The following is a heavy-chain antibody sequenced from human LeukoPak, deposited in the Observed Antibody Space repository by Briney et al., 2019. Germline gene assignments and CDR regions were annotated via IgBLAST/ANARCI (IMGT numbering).Heavy chain of an antibody. CDR3: ARAWFGELFLDY. CDR2: ISSRGPS. Sequence: SETLSLTCIVSGDSINSGHYYWNWIRQSAGKGLEWIGYISSRGPSTYNPSLKSPVTISKDTSKNQFSLRLNSATAADTAVYYCARAWFGELFLDYWGQGALVTVSS. D-gene: IGHD3-10*01. V-gene: IGHV4-61*10. J-gene: IGHJ4*02. CDR1: GDSINSGHYY.